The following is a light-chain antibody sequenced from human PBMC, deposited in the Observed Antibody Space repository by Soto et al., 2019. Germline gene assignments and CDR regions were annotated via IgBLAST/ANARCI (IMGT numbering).Light chain of an antibody. J-gene: IGKJ2*01. CDR2: LGS. Sequence: DMVMTQSPLSLPVTPGEPASISCRSSHSLLHSNGYNYLDWYLQKPGQSPQLLIFLGSNRASGVPDRFSGSGSGTDFTLKISRVEAEDVGVYYCMQALQAPYTFGLGTKLEIK. CDR3: MQALQAPYT. V-gene: IGKV2-28*01. CDR1: HSLLHSNGYNY.